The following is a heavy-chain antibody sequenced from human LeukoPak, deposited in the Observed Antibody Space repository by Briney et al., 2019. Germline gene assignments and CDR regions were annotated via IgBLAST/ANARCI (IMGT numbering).Heavy chain of an antibody. CDR2: ISGSGGST. V-gene: IGHV3-23*01. CDR1: GFTVSSNY. J-gene: IGHJ4*02. Sequence: PGGSLRLSCAASGFTVSSNYMSWIRQAPGKGLEWVSGISGSGGSTYYADSVKGRFTISRDNSKNTLYLQMNSLRAEDTAVYYCAKTHYDYWSGNSNYFDSWGQGTLVTVSS. CDR3: AKTHYDYWSGNSNYFDS. D-gene: IGHD3-3*01.